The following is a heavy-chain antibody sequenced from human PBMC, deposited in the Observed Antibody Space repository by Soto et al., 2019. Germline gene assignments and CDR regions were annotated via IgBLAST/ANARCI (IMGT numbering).Heavy chain of an antibody. V-gene: IGHV4-59*01. CDR2: IYYSGST. J-gene: IGHJ4*02. CDR3: ARDHQDYDILTGYYSYYFDY. Sequence: SETLSLTCTVSGGSISSYYWSWIRQPPGKGLEWIGYIYYSGSTNCNPSLKSRVTISVDTPKNQFSLKLSSVTAADTAVYYCARDHQDYDILTGYYSYYFDYWGQGTLVTVS. CDR1: GGSISSYY. D-gene: IGHD3-9*01.